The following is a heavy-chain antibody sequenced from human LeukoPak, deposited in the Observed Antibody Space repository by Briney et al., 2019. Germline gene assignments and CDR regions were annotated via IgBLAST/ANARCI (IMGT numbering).Heavy chain of an antibody. J-gene: IGHJ6*03. V-gene: IGHV3-7*01. CDR1: GFTFSSYW. D-gene: IGHD3-22*01. CDR2: IKQDGSEK. Sequence: GGSLRLSCAASGFTFSSYWMSWVRQAPGKGLEWVANIKQDGSEKYYVDSVKGRFTISRDNAKNSLYLQMNSLRAEDTAVYYCARDSRSGYYVPSYYYYYYMDVWGKGTTVTVSS. CDR3: ARDSRSGYYVPSYYYYYYMDV.